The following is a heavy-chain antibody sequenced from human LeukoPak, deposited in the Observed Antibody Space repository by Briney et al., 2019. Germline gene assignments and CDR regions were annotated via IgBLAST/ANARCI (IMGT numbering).Heavy chain of an antibody. D-gene: IGHD2-15*01. J-gene: IGHJ3*02. Sequence: SETLSLTCTVSGGSISSYYWSWIRQPPGKGLEWIGYIYYSGSTNYNPSLKSRVTISVDTSKNQFSLKLSSVTAADTAVYYCASVDQGRDAFDIWGQGTMVTDSS. CDR1: GGSISSYY. V-gene: IGHV4-59*08. CDR3: ASVDQGRDAFDI. CDR2: IYYSGST.